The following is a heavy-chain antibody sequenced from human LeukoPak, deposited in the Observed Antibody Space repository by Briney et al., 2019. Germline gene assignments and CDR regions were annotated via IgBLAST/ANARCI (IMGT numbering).Heavy chain of an antibody. Sequence: GGSLRLSCAASGFTFSSYAMSWVRQAPGKGVEWVSAISGSGARTYYAGSVKGRFTISRDTSKNTLYLQMNSLRAEDTAVYYCAKDMGEDGSYYLDYWGQGTLVTVSS. D-gene: IGHD1-26*01. CDR1: GFTFSSYA. J-gene: IGHJ4*02. V-gene: IGHV3-23*01. CDR2: ISGSGART. CDR3: AKDMGEDGSYYLDY.